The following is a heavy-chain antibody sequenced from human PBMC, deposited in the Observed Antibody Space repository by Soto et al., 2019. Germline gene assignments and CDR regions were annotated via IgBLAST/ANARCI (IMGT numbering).Heavy chain of an antibody. V-gene: IGHV3-23*01. CDR1: GFTFNNYA. D-gene: IGHD6-19*01. CDR3: ARGKGLAVSRTNY. J-gene: IGHJ4*02. CDR2: IICDGSTT. Sequence: DVQVLESGGGLVQPGGSLRLSCAASGFTFNNYAMNWVRQAPGKGLEWVSGIICDGSTTYYADSVKGRFTISRDNSKNTLFLQMNSLRAEDTAVYYCARGKGLAVSRTNYWGQGALVTVSS.